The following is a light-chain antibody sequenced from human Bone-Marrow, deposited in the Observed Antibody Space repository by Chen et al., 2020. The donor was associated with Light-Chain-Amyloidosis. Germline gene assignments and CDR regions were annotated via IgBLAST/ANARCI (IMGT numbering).Light chain of an antibody. V-gene: IGLV1-44*01. J-gene: IGLJ3*02. Sequence: QSVLTQPPSASGTPGQRVTIPCSGSSSNIGTKNVNWYQQLPGTAPKLLIYTDNQLPSGVPDRFSGSKSGTSASLAISGLQSEDEADYYCAAWDGSLDGWVFGGGTKLTVL. CDR1: SSNIGTKN. CDR3: AAWDGSLDGWV. CDR2: TDN.